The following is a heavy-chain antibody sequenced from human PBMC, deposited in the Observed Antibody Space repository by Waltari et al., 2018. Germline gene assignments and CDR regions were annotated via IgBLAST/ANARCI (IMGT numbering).Heavy chain of an antibody. CDR3: ARDRYGSGSYWGYFVDG. J-gene: IGHJ6*03. V-gene: IGHV4-30-2*01. CDR2: ILLGVRA. Sequence: QLQLQGSGAGLVKPSQTLSLTCAVSVCSISRGGYSWSWIRQPPGKGREWSGYILLGVRAYANPTQNGRSAGSLDPSTTQFSQRLSSVTAAETAMYYYARDRYGSGSYWGYFVDGWGKVTTVTESS. CDR1: VCSISRGGYS. D-gene: IGHD3-10*01.